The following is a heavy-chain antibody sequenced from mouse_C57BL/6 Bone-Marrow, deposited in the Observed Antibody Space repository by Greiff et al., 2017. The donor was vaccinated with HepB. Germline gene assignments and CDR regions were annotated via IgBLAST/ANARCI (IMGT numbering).Heavy chain of an antibody. J-gene: IGHJ1*03. D-gene: IGHD1-1*01. CDR3: ARAQTYYYGSIYVTFHWYFDV. CDR1: GYAFSSSW. V-gene: IGHV1-82*01. CDR2: IYPGDGDT. Sequence: VQLQQSGPELVKPGASVKISCKASGYAFSSSWMNWVKQRPGKGLEWIGRIYPGDGDTNYNGKFKGKATLTADKSSSTAYMQLSSLTSEDSAVYFWARAQTYYYGSIYVTFHWYFDVWGTGTTVTVSS.